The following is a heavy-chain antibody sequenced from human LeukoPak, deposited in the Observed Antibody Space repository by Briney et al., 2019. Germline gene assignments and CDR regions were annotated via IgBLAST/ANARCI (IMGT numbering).Heavy chain of an antibody. CDR3: ASYGSGSYAFDI. D-gene: IGHD3-10*01. CDR2: IYYSGST. CDR1: GGSISSSSYY. J-gene: IGHJ3*02. Sequence: RSSETLSLTCTVPGGSISSSSYYWGWIRQPPGKGLEWIGSIYYSGSTYYNPSLKSRVTISVDTSKNQFSLKLSSVTAADTAVYYCASYGSGSYAFDIWGQGTMVTVSS. V-gene: IGHV4-39*01.